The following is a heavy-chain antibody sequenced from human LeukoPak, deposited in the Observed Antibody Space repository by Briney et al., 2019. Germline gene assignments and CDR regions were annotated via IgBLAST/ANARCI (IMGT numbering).Heavy chain of an antibody. CDR2: INGDGINT. D-gene: IGHD3-3*01. V-gene: IGHV3-74*01. J-gene: IGHJ4*02. CDR1: GFTFSNYW. Sequence: PGGSLRLSCAASGFTFSNYWTHWVRQAPGKGLVWVSRINGDGINTSYADSVKGRFTISRDNAKNTLNLQMNSLRAEDTAVYYCARTYYDFWSGYYSHEGNPFDYWGQGTLVTVSS. CDR3: ARTYYDFWSGYYSHEGNPFDY.